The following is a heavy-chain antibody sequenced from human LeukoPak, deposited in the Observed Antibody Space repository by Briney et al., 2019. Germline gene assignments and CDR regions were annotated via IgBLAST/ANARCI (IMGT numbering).Heavy chain of an antibody. CDR3: ARGGYCSSTSCPKPKYFDY. V-gene: IGHV3-48*01. J-gene: IGHJ4*02. CDR1: GFTFSSYT. Sequence: PGGSLRLSCAASGFTFSSYTMNWVRQAPGKGLEWVSYISSSSSTIYYADSVKGRFTISRDNAKNSLYLHMNSLRVEDTAVYYCARGGYCSSTSCPKPKYFDYWGQGTLVTVSS. CDR2: ISSSSSTI. D-gene: IGHD2-2*01.